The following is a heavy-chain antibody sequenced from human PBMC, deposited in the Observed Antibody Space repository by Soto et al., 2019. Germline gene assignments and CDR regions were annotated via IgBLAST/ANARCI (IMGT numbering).Heavy chain of an antibody. Sequence: GGSLRLSCAASGFTFSNYGMTWVRQAPGKGLEWLSGIIGSGGHTFHADSMKGRFTISRDNAKNTLYLQMNSLRAEDTAVYYCARDRGWFGEVPFDYWGQGTLVTVSS. CDR3: ARDRGWFGEVPFDY. J-gene: IGHJ4*02. CDR1: GFTFSNYG. CDR2: IIGSGGHT. D-gene: IGHD3-10*01. V-gene: IGHV3-23*01.